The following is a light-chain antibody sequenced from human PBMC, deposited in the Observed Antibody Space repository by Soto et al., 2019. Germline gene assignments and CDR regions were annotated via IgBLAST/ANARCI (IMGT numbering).Light chain of an antibody. V-gene: IGKV3-11*01. Sequence: EIVLTQSPATLSSFPGDRVTLSCRASQYINTRLAWHQHRPGQAPRLLIYHTSIRASGIPARFSASGSGTDFTLTISDVQPEDFARYYCHQRQSWPRTFGQGTKVDI. CDR1: QYINTR. J-gene: IGKJ1*01. CDR2: HTS. CDR3: HQRQSWPRT.